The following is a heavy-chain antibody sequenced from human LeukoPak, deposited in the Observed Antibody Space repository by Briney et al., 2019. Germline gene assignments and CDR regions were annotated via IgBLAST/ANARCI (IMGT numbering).Heavy chain of an antibody. D-gene: IGHD3-10*01. CDR3: ALLEPLYYGSGSVNWFDP. V-gene: IGHV3-74*01. CDR2: IKSDGSST. J-gene: IGHJ5*02. Sequence: GGSLRLSCAASGFTFSRYWMHWVRQAPGKGLVWVSRIKSDGSSTNYADSVKGRFTISRDNAKNTLYLQMNSLRAEDTAVYYCALLEPLYYGSGSVNWFDPWGQGTLVTVSS. CDR1: GFTFSRYW.